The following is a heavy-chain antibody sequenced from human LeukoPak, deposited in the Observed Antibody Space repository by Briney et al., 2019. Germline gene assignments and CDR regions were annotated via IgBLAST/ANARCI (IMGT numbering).Heavy chain of an antibody. D-gene: IGHD7-27*01. J-gene: IGHJ4*02. CDR1: GFTFSSYA. CDR3: AKDRSWGLDY. V-gene: IGHV3-30*02. CDR2: IWYDGSNK. Sequence: GGSLRLSCAASGFTFSSYAMHWVRQAPGKGLEWVAFIWYDGSNKDYTDSVKGRFTISRDNAKNRLHLQMNSLRAEDTGIYYCAKDRSWGLDYWGQGTLVTVSS.